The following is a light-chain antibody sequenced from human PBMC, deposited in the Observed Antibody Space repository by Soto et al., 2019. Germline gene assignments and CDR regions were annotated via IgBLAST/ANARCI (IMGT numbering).Light chain of an antibody. CDR2: DAS. CDR1: QSVNIY. J-gene: IGKJ4*01. V-gene: IGKV3-11*01. Sequence: PGERATLSCRASQSVNIYLVWYQQKPGQAPRLLIYDASNRATGIPARFSGSGSGTDFTLTISSLEPEDIAVYYCQQRSNWRVTFGGGTKVDI. CDR3: QQRSNWRVT.